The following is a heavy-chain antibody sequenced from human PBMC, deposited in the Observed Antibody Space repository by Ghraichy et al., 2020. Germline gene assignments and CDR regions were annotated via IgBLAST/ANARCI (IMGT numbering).Heavy chain of an antibody. CDR1: GGSIGSHY. V-gene: IGHV4-59*11. J-gene: IGHJ4*02. D-gene: IGHD5-18*01. Sequence: GSLRLSCTVSGGSIGSHYWSWIWQPPGRRLEWIAYIHYSAGADYNPSLKSRVTISVDTSKNQLSLKLTSVTAADSAVYYCARGGYDYGYYFDSWGQGTLVTVSS. CDR2: IHYSAGA. CDR3: ARGGYDYGYYFDS.